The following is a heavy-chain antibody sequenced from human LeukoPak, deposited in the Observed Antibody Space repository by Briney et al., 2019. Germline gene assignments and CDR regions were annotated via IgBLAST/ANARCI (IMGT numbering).Heavy chain of an antibody. CDR2: INPFGGST. D-gene: IGHD1-26*01. CDR3: ARGLSSGRYNYYFDY. CDR1: GYTFTVYY. V-gene: IGHV1-46*01. J-gene: IGHJ4*02. Sequence: VASVKVSCKASGYTFTVYYMHWVRQAPGQGLERMGIINPFGGSTTYAQKFQGRVTMTRDTSTSTVYMELSSLRSEDTAVYYCARGLSSGRYNYYFDYWGQGTLVTVSS.